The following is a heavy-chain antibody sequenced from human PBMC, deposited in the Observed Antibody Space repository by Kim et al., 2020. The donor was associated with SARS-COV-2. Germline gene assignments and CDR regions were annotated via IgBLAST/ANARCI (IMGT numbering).Heavy chain of an antibody. CDR1: GYSFTSYW. Sequence: GESLKISCKGSGYSFTSYWISWVRQMPGKGLEWMGRIDPSDSYTNYSPSFQGHVTISADKSISTAYLQWSSLKASDTAMYYCARSPGLLWFGEDGNWFDPWGQGTLVTVSS. D-gene: IGHD3-10*01. V-gene: IGHV5-10-1*01. J-gene: IGHJ5*02. CDR3: ARSPGLLWFGEDGNWFDP. CDR2: IDPSDSYT.